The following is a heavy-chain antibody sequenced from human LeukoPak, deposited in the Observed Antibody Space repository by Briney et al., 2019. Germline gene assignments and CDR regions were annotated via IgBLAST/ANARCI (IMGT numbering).Heavy chain of an antibody. J-gene: IGHJ4*02. Sequence: ASVKVSRKASGYTFTNYGISWVRQAPGQGLEWMGWISTYTGNTNYAQKLQGSVTMTTDTATSTAYMELRSLTSDDTAVYYCARASPSYDSRLGDYWGQGTLVTVSS. CDR1: GYTFTNYG. CDR3: ARASPSYDSRLGDY. V-gene: IGHV1-18*04. CDR2: ISTYTGNT. D-gene: IGHD3-22*01.